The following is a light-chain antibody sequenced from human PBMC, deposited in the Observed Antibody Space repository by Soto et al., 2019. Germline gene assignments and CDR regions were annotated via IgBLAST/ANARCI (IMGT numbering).Light chain of an antibody. J-gene: IGKJ2*01. Sequence: DIVMTQSPDSLAVSLGERATINCKSSQSGCHSSNTNKYLAWYQQKPGQPPKLLIYWASTRESGVPDRFSGSWSGTDFTLTISSLQAEDVAVYYCQQFYSSPYTFGQGTKLEIK. CDR2: WAS. CDR3: QQFYSSPYT. CDR1: QSGCHSSNTNKY. V-gene: IGKV4-1*01.